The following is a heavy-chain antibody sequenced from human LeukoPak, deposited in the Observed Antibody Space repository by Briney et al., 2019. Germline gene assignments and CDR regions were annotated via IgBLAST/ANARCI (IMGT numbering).Heavy chain of an antibody. Sequence: SETLSLSCTVSGGSISTSSYYWGWIRQPPGKGLEWIGSMYYSGSTYYNPSLKSRVTISVDTSKNQFSLKLSSVTAADTALYYCASNEWSGYYFDYWGQGTLVTVSS. CDR1: GGSISTSSYY. D-gene: IGHD3-3*01. V-gene: IGHV4-39*01. CDR3: ASNEWSGYYFDY. CDR2: MYYSGST. J-gene: IGHJ4*02.